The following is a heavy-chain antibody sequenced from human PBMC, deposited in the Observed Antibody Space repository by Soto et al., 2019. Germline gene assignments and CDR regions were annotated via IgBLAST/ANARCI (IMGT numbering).Heavy chain of an antibody. J-gene: IGHJ4*02. D-gene: IGHD5-18*01. CDR3: AKELRNIQLGY. V-gene: IGHV3-30*18. CDR2: ISYDGSNK. Sequence: VQLVESGGGVVQPGRSLRLSCAASGFTFSSYGMHWVRQAPGKGLEWVAVISYDGSNKYYADSVKGRFTISRDNSKNTLYLQMNSLRAEDTAVYYCAKELRNIQLGYWGQGTLVTVSS. CDR1: GFTFSSYG.